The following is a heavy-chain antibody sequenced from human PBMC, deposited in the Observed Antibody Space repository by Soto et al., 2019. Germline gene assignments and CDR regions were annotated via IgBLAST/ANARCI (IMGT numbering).Heavy chain of an antibody. J-gene: IGHJ4*02. Sequence: XGSLRLSGAASGFTFRSYAMSGVRQAPGKGLEWVSAISGSGGSTYYADSVKGRFTISRDNSKNTLYLQMNSLRAEDTAVYYCAKGPYLGRSPVDYWGQGTLVTVSS. V-gene: IGHV3-23*01. D-gene: IGHD3-16*01. CDR2: ISGSGGST. CDR3: AKGPYLGRSPVDY. CDR1: GFTFRSYA.